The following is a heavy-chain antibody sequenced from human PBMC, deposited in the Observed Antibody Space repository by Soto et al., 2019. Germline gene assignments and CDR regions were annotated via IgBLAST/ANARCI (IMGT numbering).Heavy chain of an antibody. CDR3: ARDSYYDILTGPRRPSYGMDV. Sequence: ASVKVSCKASGYTFTSYAMHWVRQAPGQRLEWMGWINAGNGNTKYSQKFQGRVTITRDTSASTAYMELSSLRSEDTAVYYCARDSYYDILTGPRRPSYGMDVWGQGTTVTVSS. J-gene: IGHJ6*02. D-gene: IGHD3-9*01. V-gene: IGHV1-3*01. CDR1: GYTFTSYA. CDR2: INAGNGNT.